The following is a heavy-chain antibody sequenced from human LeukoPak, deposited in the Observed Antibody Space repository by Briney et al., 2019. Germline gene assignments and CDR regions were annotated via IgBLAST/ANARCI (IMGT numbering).Heavy chain of an antibody. CDR3: AKGRTPFYSDSSGYHSSPYDY. V-gene: IGHV3-23*01. J-gene: IGHJ4*02. CDR1: AFTFDHYA. CDR2: LSGSGRKT. Sequence: GGSLRLSCAASAFTFDHYAMSWVRQAPGKGLEWVSTLSGSGRKTDYADSVKGRFTISRDNSRNTLYLQMDTLRAEDTALYYCAKGRTPFYSDSSGYHSSPYDYWGQGTLVTVSS. D-gene: IGHD3-22*01.